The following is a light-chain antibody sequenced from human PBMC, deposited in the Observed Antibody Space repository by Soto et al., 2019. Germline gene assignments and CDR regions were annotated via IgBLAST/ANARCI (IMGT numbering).Light chain of an antibody. CDR1: QDISKY. V-gene: IGKV1-33*01. CDR2: DAS. Sequence: DIQMTQSPSSLSASVGDRVTITCQASQDISKYLNWYQQKPGKAPKLLIYDASYLETGVPSRFSRRASQTDFTFTITSLQPEDVATYYCQQYDTLPPLTFGPGTKVDIK. J-gene: IGKJ3*01. CDR3: QQYDTLPPLT.